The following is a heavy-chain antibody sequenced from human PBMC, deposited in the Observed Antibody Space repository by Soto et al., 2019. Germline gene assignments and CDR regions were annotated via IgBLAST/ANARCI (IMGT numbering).Heavy chain of an antibody. J-gene: IGHJ4*02. CDR2: IYYSGST. Sequence: QVQLQESGPGLVKPSETLSLTCTVSGGSISSYYWSWIRQPPGKGLEWIGYIYYSGSTNYNPSLKRRVTLSVDTSKNQFSLKLSSVTAADTAVYYCARQRYCSSTGCTYFDYWGQGTLVTVSS. V-gene: IGHV4-59*08. D-gene: IGHD2-2*01. CDR1: GGSISSYY. CDR3: ARQRYCSSTGCTYFDY.